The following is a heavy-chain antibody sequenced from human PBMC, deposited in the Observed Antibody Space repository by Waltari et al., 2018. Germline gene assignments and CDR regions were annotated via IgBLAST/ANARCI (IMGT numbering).Heavy chain of an antibody. J-gene: IGHJ4*02. Sequence: QVQLQESGPGLVKPSETLSLTCTVSGGSISSHYWSWIRQPPGKGLEWIGYIYYSGSTNYTPSLKSRVTISVDTSKNQFSLKLSSVTAADTAVYYCASFLWVRSSWYYFDYWGQGPLVTVSS. CDR1: GGSISSHY. V-gene: IGHV4-59*11. D-gene: IGHD6-13*01. CDR3: ASFLWVRSSWYYFDY. CDR2: IYYSGST.